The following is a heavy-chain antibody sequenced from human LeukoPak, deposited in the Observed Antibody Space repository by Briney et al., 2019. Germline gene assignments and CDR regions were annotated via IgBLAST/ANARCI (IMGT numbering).Heavy chain of an antibody. CDR1: GVTVGNNY. Sequence: PGGSLRLSCAASGVTVGNNYMNWVRQAPGKGLEWVSLIYSGGTTHYADSVKGRFTISRDNSKNTLYLQMNSLGVDDTAVYYCARDPPAVAANTYGWGQGTLVTVSS. CDR2: IYSGGTT. V-gene: IGHV3-66*01. CDR3: ARDPPAVAANTYG. D-gene: IGHD6-6*01. J-gene: IGHJ4*02.